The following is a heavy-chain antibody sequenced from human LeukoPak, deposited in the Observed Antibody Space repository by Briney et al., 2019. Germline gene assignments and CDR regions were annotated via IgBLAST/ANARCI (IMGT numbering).Heavy chain of an antibody. Sequence: SSDSYINYADSVRGPFTISRDNAKSSLFLQMNRLRAEDTAVYYCARGVLGYGPNDAFYILGQGTMVTVSS. CDR3: ARGVLGYGPNDAFYI. CDR2: SSDSYI. V-gene: IGHV3-21*01. J-gene: IGHJ3*02. D-gene: IGHD4-17*01.